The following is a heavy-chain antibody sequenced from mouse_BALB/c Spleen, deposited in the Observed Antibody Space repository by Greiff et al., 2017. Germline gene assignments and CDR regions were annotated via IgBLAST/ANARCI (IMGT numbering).Heavy chain of an antibody. CDR1: GYTFTSYW. D-gene: IGHD1-2*01. CDR2: INPSNGRT. Sequence: VQLQQSGAELVKPGASVKLSCKASGYTFTSYWMHWVKQRPGQGLEWIGEINPSNGRTNYNEKFKSKATLTVDKSSSTAYMQLSSLTSEDSAVYYCARGITTAPRDYWGQGTLVTVSA. CDR3: ARGITTAPRDY. V-gene: IGHV1S81*02. J-gene: IGHJ3*01.